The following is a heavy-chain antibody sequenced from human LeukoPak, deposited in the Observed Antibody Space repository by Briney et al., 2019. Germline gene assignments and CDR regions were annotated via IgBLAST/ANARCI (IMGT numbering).Heavy chain of an antibody. D-gene: IGHD3-10*01. V-gene: IGHV3-23*01. J-gene: IGHJ4*01. Sequence: PGGSLRLSCAASGFSFSTYGMSWVRLAPGRGPERVSAIYNNGGITYSADPAKGRFTITRDNSTNTLDLQMNSLRAEDTTVFYFCEESSYASGRTYYFDDWGQGTLVTVSS. CDR2: IYNNGGIT. CDR1: GFSFSTYG. CDR3: CEESSYASGRTYYFDD.